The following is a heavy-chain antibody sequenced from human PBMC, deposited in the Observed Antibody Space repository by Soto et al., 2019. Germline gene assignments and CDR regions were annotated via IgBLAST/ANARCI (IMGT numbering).Heavy chain of an antibody. CDR1: GFTFSSYG. CDR3: ARSHYGSGSYYNPGDF. D-gene: IGHD3-10*01. V-gene: IGHV3-30*03. CDR2: ISYDGSNK. Sequence: HPCGSLRLSCAASGFTFSSYGMHWVRQAPGKGLEWVAVISYDGSNKYYADSVKGRFTISRDNSKNTLYLQMNRLRAEDTAVYYCARSHYGSGSYYNPGDFWGQGTMVTVSS. J-gene: IGHJ3*01.